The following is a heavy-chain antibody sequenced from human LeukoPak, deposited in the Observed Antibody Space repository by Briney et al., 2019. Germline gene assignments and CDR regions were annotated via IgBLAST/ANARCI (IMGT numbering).Heavy chain of an antibody. CDR3: AKVREQLGPLNWFDP. D-gene: IGHD6-6*01. V-gene: IGHV3-23*01. CDR1: GFTFSSYA. J-gene: IGHJ5*02. Sequence: GGSLRLSCAASGFTFSSYAMSWVRQAPGKGLEWGSAISGSGGSTYYADSVKGRFSISRDNSKNTLYLQMNSLRAEDTAVYYCAKVREQLGPLNWFDPWGQGTLVTVSS. CDR2: ISGSGGST.